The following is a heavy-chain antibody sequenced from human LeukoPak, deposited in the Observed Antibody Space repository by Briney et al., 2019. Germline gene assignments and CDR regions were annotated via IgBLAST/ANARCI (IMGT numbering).Heavy chain of an antibody. J-gene: IGHJ4*02. CDR3: ARDAGSQLRWFDY. CDR1: GFTFSSYG. Sequence: GGSLRLSCAASGFTFSSYGMHWVRQAPGKGLEWVAFIRYDGSNKYYADSVKGRFTISRDNAKNSLYLQMNSLRAEDTAVYYCARDAGSQLRWFDYWGQGTLVTVSS. CDR2: IRYDGSNK. D-gene: IGHD4-23*01. V-gene: IGHV3-30*02.